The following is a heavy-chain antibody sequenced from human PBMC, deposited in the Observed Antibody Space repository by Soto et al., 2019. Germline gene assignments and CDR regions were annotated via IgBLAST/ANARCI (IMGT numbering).Heavy chain of an antibody. V-gene: IGHV4-59*08. J-gene: IGHJ4*02. CDR2: ISSGST. CDR1: GGSISTYY. Sequence: PSETLSLTYTVSGGSISTYYWSWIRQPPGQGLECIGYISSGSTNYNPSLKSRVTISVDTSKNQFSLNLNSGTAADTAVYYCARSSGWFNYFDYWGQGTLVTVSS. D-gene: IGHD6-19*01. CDR3: ARSSGWFNYFDY.